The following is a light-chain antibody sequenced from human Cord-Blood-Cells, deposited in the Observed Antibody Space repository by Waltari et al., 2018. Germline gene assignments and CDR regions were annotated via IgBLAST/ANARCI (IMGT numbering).Light chain of an antibody. CDR3: QQYYSTPYT. J-gene: IGKJ2*01. CDR1: QSVFYSSNTKNY. V-gene: IGKV4-1*01. Sequence: DIVMTQSPDSLPVSLGESTTINCKSSQSVFYSSNTKNYLAWYQQKPGKPPKLLSYWAYTRESGVPDRFSGSGSGTDFTLTISSLQAEDVAVYYCQQYYSTPYTFGQGTKLEIK. CDR2: WAY.